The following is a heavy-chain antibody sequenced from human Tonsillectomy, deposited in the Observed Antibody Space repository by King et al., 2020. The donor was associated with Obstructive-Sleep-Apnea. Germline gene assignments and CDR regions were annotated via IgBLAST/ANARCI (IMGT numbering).Heavy chain of an antibody. J-gene: IGHJ4*02. CDR2: IYYSGST. V-gene: IGHV4-39*01. D-gene: IGHD2/OR15-2a*01. Sequence: QLQESGPGLVKPSETLSLICTVSGDSISSSNYYWGWIRQPPGKGLEWIGSIYYSGSTYYNPSLNSRVSISVDTSKNQFSLKLTSVTAPDTAVFYCARLSFVLVTTWDNWGQGTLVTVSS. CDR1: GDSISSSNYY. CDR3: ARLSFVLVTTWDN.